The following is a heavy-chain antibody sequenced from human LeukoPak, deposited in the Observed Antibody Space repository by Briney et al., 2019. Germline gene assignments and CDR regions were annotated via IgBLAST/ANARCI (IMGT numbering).Heavy chain of an antibody. CDR3: AKWRSGFCSD. Sequence: GGSLRLSCAVSGYPFNDHYIDWVRQAPGKGLEWLGQIRNKLGNYAIEYAASVKGRITISRDESTNSVYLQMNSLKTEDTAMYYCAKWRSGFCSDWGQGTLVTVSS. CDR2: IRNKLGNYAI. V-gene: IGHV3-72*01. J-gene: IGHJ4*02. D-gene: IGHD3-3*01. CDR1: GYPFNDHY.